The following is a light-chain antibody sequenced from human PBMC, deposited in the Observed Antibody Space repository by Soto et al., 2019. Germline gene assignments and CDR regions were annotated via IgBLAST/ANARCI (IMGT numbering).Light chain of an antibody. Sequence: QSGLNQPASVYGSPGQARRISYTGNSSYVGSYNLVSWYQQHPGKAPKLMIYEDTKRPSGVSDRFSGSKSGNTASLTISGLQAEDEADYYCCSYATSSTYVFGTGTKVTVL. V-gene: IGLV2-23*01. CDR3: CSYATSSTYV. CDR1: SSYVGSYNL. CDR2: EDT. J-gene: IGLJ1*01.